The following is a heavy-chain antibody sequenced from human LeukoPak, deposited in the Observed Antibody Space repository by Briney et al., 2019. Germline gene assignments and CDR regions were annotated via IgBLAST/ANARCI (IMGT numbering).Heavy chain of an antibody. CDR3: ARANIPAGPPRRYYYYYMDV. CDR2: INHSGST. Sequence: KPSETLSLTCAVYGGSFSGYYWSWIRQPPGKGLEWIGEINHSGSTNYNPSLKSRVTISVDTSKNQFSLKLCSVTAADTAVYYCARANIPAGPPRRYYYYYMDVWGKGTTVTVPS. D-gene: IGHD2-2*01. J-gene: IGHJ6*03. V-gene: IGHV4-34*01. CDR1: GGSFSGYY.